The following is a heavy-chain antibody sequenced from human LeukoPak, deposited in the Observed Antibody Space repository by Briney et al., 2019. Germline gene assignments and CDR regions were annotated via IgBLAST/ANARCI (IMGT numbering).Heavy chain of an antibody. V-gene: IGHV4-61*01. D-gene: IGHD6-19*01. CDR3: AIDVQRWLDLQYYYHGMDV. J-gene: IGHJ6*02. CDR2: VFHSGST. CDR1: GGSVSSINYY. Sequence: SETLSLTCTVSGGSVSSINYYWSWIRQPPGKGLEWIGYVFHSGSTNYNPSLKSRVTISVDTSRNQFSLRLSSVTAADTAVYYCAIDVQRWLDLQYYYHGMDVWGQGTTVTVS.